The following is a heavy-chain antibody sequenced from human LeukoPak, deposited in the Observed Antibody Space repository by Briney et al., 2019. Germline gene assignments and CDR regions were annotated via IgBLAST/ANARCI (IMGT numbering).Heavy chain of an antibody. J-gene: IGHJ3*02. V-gene: IGHV3-9*01. CDR2: ISWNSGSI. CDR3: AKDIHDDSRDAFDI. CDR1: GFTFDDYA. D-gene: IGHD3-22*01. Sequence: GRSLRLSCAASGFTFDDYAMHWVRHAPGKGLEWVSGISWNSGSIGYADSVKGRFTISRDNAKNSLYLQMNSLRAEDTALYYCAKDIHDDSRDAFDIWGQGTMVTVSS.